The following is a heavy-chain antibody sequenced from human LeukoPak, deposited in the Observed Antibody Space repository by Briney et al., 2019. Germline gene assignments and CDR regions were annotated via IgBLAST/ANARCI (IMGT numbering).Heavy chain of an antibody. CDR3: ARELGSFDI. J-gene: IGHJ3*02. CDR1: GDSVSSNSVA. D-gene: IGHD3-3*02. CDR2: TYYRSKWYN. V-gene: IGHV6-1*01. Sequence: SQTLSLTCAISGDSVSSNSVAWNWIGQSPSRGLEWLGRTYYRSKWYNAYAVSVKSRISITPDTSKNQFSLQLNSVTPEDTAVYYCARELGSFDIWGQGTKVTVSS.